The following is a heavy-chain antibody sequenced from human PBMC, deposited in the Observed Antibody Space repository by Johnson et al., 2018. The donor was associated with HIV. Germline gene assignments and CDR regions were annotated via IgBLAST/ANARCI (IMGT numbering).Heavy chain of an antibody. CDR3: ARAGGAVRVTGFDM. CDR1: GFTFDDFG. Sequence: EVQLVESGGGVVRPGGSLRLSCAASGFTFDDFGMGWVRQAPGKGLEWVSGIHGKGGRKGYADSGKGRITISRDNAKNSLSLQMNSLRGEDTALYYCARAGGAVRVTGFDMWGQGTMVTVSS. V-gene: IGHV3-20*04. J-gene: IGHJ3*02. CDR2: IHGKGGRK. D-gene: IGHD6-19*01.